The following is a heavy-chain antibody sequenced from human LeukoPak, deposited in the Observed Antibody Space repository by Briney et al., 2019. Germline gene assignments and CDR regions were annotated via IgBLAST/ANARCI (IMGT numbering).Heavy chain of an antibody. Sequence: GGSLRLSCAASGFRFNSYWMSWVRQAPGKGLEWVANIKQDGSEKYYVDSVKGRFTISRDNAKNSLYLQMNSLRAEDTAVYYCAREGSSSWYNYYYGMDVWGQGTTVTVSS. CDR2: IKQDGSEK. D-gene: IGHD6-13*01. J-gene: IGHJ6*02. CDR3: AREGSSSWYNYYYGMDV. V-gene: IGHV3-7*01. CDR1: GFRFNSYW.